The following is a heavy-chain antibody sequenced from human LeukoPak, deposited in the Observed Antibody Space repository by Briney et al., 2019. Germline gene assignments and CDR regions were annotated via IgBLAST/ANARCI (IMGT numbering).Heavy chain of an antibody. Sequence: SETLSVTPTDPRDSLTSSTWSCVRQPAGKGLEWIGHIYASGSTNYNPSLKSRVTMSLDTSKNQFSLRLTSVTAADTAVYYCARDTESHLFNYWGQGTLVTVSS. CDR2: IYASGST. V-gene: IGHV4-4*07. CDR3: ARDTESHLFNY. CDR1: RDSLTSST. J-gene: IGHJ4*02.